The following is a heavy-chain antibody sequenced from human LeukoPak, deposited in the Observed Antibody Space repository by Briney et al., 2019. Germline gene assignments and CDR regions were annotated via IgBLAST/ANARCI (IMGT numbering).Heavy chain of an antibody. Sequence: SETLSLTCTVSGGSISSYYWSWIRQPPGKGLEWIGYIYYSGSTNYNPSLKSRVTISVDTSKDQFSLKLSSVTAADTAVYYCARDERQWAGFDYWGQGTLVTVSS. CDR2: IYYSGST. CDR1: GGSISSYY. V-gene: IGHV4-59*01. J-gene: IGHJ4*02. D-gene: IGHD6-19*01. CDR3: ARDERQWAGFDY.